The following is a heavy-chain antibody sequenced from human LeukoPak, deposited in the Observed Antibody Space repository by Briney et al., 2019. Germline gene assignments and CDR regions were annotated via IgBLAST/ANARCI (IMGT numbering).Heavy chain of an antibody. CDR1: GGSSSGYY. CDR2: INHSGST. D-gene: IGHD2-2*01. V-gene: IGHV4-34*01. J-gene: IGHJ5*02. CDR3: ARTRYYCSSTSCYRSHNWFDP. Sequence: SETLSLTCAVYGGSSSGYYWSWIRQPPGKGLEWIGEINHSGSTNYNPSLKSRVTISVDTSKNQFSLKLSSVTAADTAVYYCARTRYYCSSTSCYRSHNWFDPWGQGTLVTVSS.